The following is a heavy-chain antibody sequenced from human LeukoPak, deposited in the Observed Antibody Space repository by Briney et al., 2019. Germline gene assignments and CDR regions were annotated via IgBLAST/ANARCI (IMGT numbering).Heavy chain of an antibody. J-gene: IGHJ5*02. D-gene: IGHD3-22*01. Sequence: PGGSLRLSCAASGLMLRSSSMSWVRQAPGKGLEWVSSISGVGDITHYAESVQGRFTIYRDNSGNTLYVQMNSLRVDDTAVYYCAKVKSSLTVVGAWGQGTLVTVSS. V-gene: IGHV3-23*01. CDR2: ISGVGDIT. CDR1: GLMLRSSS. CDR3: AKVKSSLTVVGA.